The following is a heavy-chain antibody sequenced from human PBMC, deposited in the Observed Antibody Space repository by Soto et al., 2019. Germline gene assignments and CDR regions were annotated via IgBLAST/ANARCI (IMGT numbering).Heavy chain of an antibody. D-gene: IGHD3-16*01. J-gene: IGHJ4*02. Sequence: QVQLVQSGAEVRKPGASVKVSCKASGYIFTDFFIHWIRQAPGQGLEWLGWINPNDGDTEFSQRFLGRVFMTRDTSTKTVYMEMTGLTPNDTAVYYCGRVSAPGRPTYTFFWGQGSLVTVST. V-gene: IGHV1-2*02. CDR3: GRVSAPGRPTYTFF. CDR1: GYIFTDFF. CDR2: INPNDGDT.